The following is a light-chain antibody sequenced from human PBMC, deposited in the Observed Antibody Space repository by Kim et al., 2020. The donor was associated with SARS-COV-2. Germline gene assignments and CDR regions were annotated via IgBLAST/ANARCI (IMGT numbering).Light chain of an antibody. CDR2: GKN. Sequence: YYATWYQQKPGQTPVLVFFGKNNRPSGIPDRFSGSSSGSTASLTITEAQAEDEADYYCNSRDNTANHLIFGGWTQLTVL. CDR3: NSRDNTANHLI. J-gene: IGLJ2*01. V-gene: IGLV3-19*01. CDR1: YY.